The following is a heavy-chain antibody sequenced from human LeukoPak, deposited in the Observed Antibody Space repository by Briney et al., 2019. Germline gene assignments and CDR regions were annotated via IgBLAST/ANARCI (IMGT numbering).Heavy chain of an antibody. D-gene: IGHD2-2*01. CDR1: GVTFNIYN. CDR2: VSISSGTI. CDR3: ARVGCLRTLGYCSSFTSIDY. Sequence: GGSLRLSCAASGVTFNIYNMNWVRQAPGKGLEWISFVSISSGTINYADSVNGRFRISRDNAKNSLYLQMNRLRAEDTAVYYCARVGCLRTLGYCSSFTSIDYWGRGTLVTVSS. J-gene: IGHJ4*02. V-gene: IGHV3-48*04.